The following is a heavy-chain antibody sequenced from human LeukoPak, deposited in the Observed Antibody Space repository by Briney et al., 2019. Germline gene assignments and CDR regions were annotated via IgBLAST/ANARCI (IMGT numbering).Heavy chain of an antibody. CDR1: GFTFSSYA. CDR2: ISGSGDST. Sequence: PGGSLRLSRAASGFTFSSYAMSWVRQAPGKGLEWVSAISGSGDSTYYADSVKGRFTISRDNSEKTLNLQMNSLRAEDTAVYYCAKLARGVYDKTDYWGQGTLVTVSS. V-gene: IGHV3-23*01. CDR3: AKLARGVYDKTDY. D-gene: IGHD6-13*01. J-gene: IGHJ4*02.